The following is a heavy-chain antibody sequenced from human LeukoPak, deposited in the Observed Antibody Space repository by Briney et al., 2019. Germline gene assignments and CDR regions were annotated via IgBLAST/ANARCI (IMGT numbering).Heavy chain of an antibody. D-gene: IGHD4-11*01. CDR3: AREAPETTVSSNVFDY. CDR2: ISGSGGST. V-gene: IGHV3-23*01. Sequence: GGSLRLSCAASGFTFSSYGMSWVRQAPGKGLEWVSAISGSGGSTYYADSVKGRFTISRDNSKNTLYLQMNSLRAEDTAVYYCAREAPETTVSSNVFDYWGQGTLVTVSS. CDR1: GFTFSSYG. J-gene: IGHJ4*02.